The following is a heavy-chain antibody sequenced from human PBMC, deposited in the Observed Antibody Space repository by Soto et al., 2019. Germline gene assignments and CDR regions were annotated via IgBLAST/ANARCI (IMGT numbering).Heavy chain of an antibody. V-gene: IGHV1-18*01. Sequence: ASVKVSCKTSGYAFPHYVINWVRQAPGHGLEWMGFSTHTGNTNYAQNFQGRVVLTTDTSTSTAYMEVTSLTSDDTAVYYCARSGEHPVDYWGQGTPVTVSS. CDR3: ARSGEHPVDY. D-gene: IGHD1-26*01. CDR2: STHTGNT. CDR1: GYAFPHYV. J-gene: IGHJ4*02.